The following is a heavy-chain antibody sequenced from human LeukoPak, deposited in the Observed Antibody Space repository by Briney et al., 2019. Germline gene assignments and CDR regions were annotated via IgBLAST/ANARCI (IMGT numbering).Heavy chain of an antibody. V-gene: IGHV3-23*01. J-gene: IGHJ3*02. CDR3: ARAVSHDYEWDAFDI. Sequence: PGGSLRLSCAASGFTFSGYAMSWVRQAPGKGLEWVSAISGSGGSTYYADSVKGRFTISRANSKNTLYLQMNSLRAGDTAVYYCARAVSHDYEWDAFDIWGQGTMVTVSS. D-gene: IGHD4-17*01. CDR2: ISGSGGST. CDR1: GFTFSGYA.